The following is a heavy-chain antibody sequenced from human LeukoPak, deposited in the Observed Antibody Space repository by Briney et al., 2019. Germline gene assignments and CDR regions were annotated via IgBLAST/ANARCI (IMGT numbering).Heavy chain of an antibody. D-gene: IGHD5-18*01. V-gene: IGHV3-7*01. CDR2: IDQDGNEK. CDR1: GFTFSRYL. Sequence: GGSLRLSCAASGFTFSRYLMSWVRQAPGKGLEWVANIDQDGNEKNYVDSVKGRFTISRDNAKNSLYLQINSLRAEDTAVYYCASLDANMVNGDYWGQGTLVTVSS. CDR3: ASLDANMVNGDY. J-gene: IGHJ4*02.